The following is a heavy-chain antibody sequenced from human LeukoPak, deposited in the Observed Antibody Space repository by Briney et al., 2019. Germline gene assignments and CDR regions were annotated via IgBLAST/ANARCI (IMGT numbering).Heavy chain of an antibody. CDR3: ARVRRTYYYDTSLDY. D-gene: IGHD3-22*01. CDR1: GFTFSDYY. Sequence: GGSLRLSCAASGFTFSDYYMSWIRQAPGKGLEWVSYISSSGSTIYYADSVKGRFTISRDNAKNSLYLQMNSLRAEDTAVYYCARVRRTYYYDTSLDYWGQGTLVTVSS. CDR2: ISSSGSTI. V-gene: IGHV3-11*04. J-gene: IGHJ4*02.